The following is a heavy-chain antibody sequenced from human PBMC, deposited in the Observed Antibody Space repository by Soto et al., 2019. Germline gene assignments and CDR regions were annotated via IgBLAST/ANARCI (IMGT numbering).Heavy chain of an antibody. CDR3: ARHHVRGRTIAGAAEF. V-gene: IGHV4-34*01. D-gene: IGHD1-26*01. CDR1: GGSLSGCY. CDR2: INYSGNT. J-gene: IGHJ4*02. Sequence: SETLSLTCAVYGGSLSGCYWSWIRQPPGKALEWIGEINYSGNTNYNPSLKSRVTISVDTSKNQLFLNLTSVTAADTAMYYCARHHVRGRTIAGAAEFWGQGTLVT.